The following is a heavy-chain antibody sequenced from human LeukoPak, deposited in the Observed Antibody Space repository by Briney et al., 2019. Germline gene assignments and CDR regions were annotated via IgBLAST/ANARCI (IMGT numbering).Heavy chain of an antibody. CDR1: GFTFSSYW. CDR2: IKQDGSEK. J-gene: IGHJ4*02. Sequence: GGSLRLSCAASGFTFSSYWMSWVRQAPGKGLEWVANIKQDGSEKYYVDSVKGRFTISRDNAKNSLYLQMNSLRAEDTAVYYCARDCPPGSWSGDYWGQGTLVTVSS. D-gene: IGHD6-13*01. CDR3: ARDCPPGSWSGDY. V-gene: IGHV3-7*01.